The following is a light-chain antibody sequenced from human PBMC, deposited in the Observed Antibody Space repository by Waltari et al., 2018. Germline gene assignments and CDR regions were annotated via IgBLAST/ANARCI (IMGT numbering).Light chain of an antibody. CDR2: GVN. J-gene: IGLJ1*01. CDR1: SGAVGDYNH. CDR3: SSYTSSGTYV. Sequence: QSALTQPASVSGSPGQSIPISCTGTSGAVGDYNHVSWYQQPPGKAPKLMIYGVNNRPSGISNRFSGSKSGNTASLTISGLQAEDEADYYCSSYTSSGTYVFGVGTKVTVL. V-gene: IGLV2-14*01.